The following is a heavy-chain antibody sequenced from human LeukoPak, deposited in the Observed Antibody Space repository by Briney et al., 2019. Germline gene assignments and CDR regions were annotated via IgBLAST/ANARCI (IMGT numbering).Heavy chain of an antibody. CDR2: INPNSGGT. CDR3: ARAIQPEIAAAALDY. Sequence: ASVKVSCKASGYTFTGYYMHWVRQAPGQGLEWMGWINPNSGGTNYAQKFQGWVTMTRDTSISTAYMELSRLRSDDTAVYYCARAIQPEIAAAALDYWGQGTLVTVSS. CDR1: GYTFTGYY. D-gene: IGHD6-13*01. J-gene: IGHJ4*02. V-gene: IGHV1-2*04.